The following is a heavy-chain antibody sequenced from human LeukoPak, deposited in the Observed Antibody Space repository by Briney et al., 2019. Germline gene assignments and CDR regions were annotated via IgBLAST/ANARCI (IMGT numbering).Heavy chain of an antibody. Sequence: SVKVSCKASGGTFSSYAISWVRQAPGQGLEWMGRIIPIFGTANYAQKFQGRVTITTDESTSTAYMELSSLRSEDTAVYYCARNIGGAWLAHDYWGQGTLVTVSS. CDR2: IIPIFGTA. J-gene: IGHJ4*02. CDR3: ARNIGGAWLAHDY. V-gene: IGHV1-69*05. CDR1: GGTFSSYA. D-gene: IGHD6-19*01.